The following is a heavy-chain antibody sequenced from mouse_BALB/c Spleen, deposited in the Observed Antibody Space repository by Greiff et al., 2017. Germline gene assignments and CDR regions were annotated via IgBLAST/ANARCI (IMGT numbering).Heavy chain of an antibody. J-gene: IGHJ1*01. CDR2: IHYSGST. CDR3: AMITTEVATDWYFDV. Sequence: EVQGVESGPDLVKPSQSLSLTCTVTGYSITSGYSWHWIRQFPGNKLEWMGYIHYSGSTNYNPSLKSRISITRDTSKNQFFLQLNSVTTEDTATYYCAMITTEVATDWYFDVWGAGTTVTVSS. D-gene: IGHD1-1*01. CDR1: GYSITSGYS. V-gene: IGHV3-1*02.